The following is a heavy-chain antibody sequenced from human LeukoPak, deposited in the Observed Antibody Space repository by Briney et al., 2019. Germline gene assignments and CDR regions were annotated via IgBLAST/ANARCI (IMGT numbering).Heavy chain of an antibody. Sequence: ASVKVSCKASGYTFTSYGISWVRQAPGQGLEWMGWISGYNGNTNYAQKVQGRVTMTTDTSTSTAYMELRSLRSDDTAICYCARDLKFSPYYFDYWGQGTLVTVSS. J-gene: IGHJ4*02. CDR2: ISGYNGNT. CDR1: GYTFTSYG. D-gene: IGHD3-9*01. V-gene: IGHV1-18*04. CDR3: ARDLKFSPYYFDY.